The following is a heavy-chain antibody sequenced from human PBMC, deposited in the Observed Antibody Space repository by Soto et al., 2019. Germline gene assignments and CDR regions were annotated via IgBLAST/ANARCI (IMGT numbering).Heavy chain of an antibody. V-gene: IGHV4-61*01. D-gene: IGHD3-22*01. CDR2: IYYSGST. CDR3: ARVTVYYDSSGYYYHYYGLAV. CDR1: GGSVSSGSYY. Sequence: PSETLSLTCTVSGGSVSSGSYYWSWIRQPPGKGLEWIGYIYYSGSTNYNPSLKSRVTISVDTSKNQFSLKLSSVTAADTAVYYCARVTVYYDSSGYYYHYYGLAVWGQGTTVTVSS. J-gene: IGHJ6*02.